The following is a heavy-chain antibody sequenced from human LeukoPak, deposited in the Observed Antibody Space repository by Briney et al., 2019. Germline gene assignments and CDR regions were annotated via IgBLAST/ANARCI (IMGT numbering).Heavy chain of an antibody. V-gene: IGHV3-64D*06. CDR2: ISINGDKT. Sequence: PGGSLRLSCSASGFTFSGHFMHWVRQAPGKGLEYVSSISINGDKTCYAESVKGRFTISRDNSKNTLYLQLSSLRVEDTAVYYCIKDRIGTWSFDHWGQGTLLTVSS. CDR3: IKDRIGTWSFDH. CDR1: GFTFSGHF. D-gene: IGHD1-26*01. J-gene: IGHJ4*02.